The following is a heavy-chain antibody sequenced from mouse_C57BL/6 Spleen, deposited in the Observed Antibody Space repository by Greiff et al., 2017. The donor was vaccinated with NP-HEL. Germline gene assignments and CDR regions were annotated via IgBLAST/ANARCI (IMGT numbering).Heavy chain of an antibody. Sequence: VQLQQPGAELVRPGSSVKLSCKASGYTFTSYWMDWVKQRPGQGLEWIGNIYPSDSETHYNQKFKDKATLTVDKSSSTAYMQLSSLTSEDSAVYYCARKALGPFDYWGQGTTLTVSS. CDR3: ARKALGPFDY. V-gene: IGHV1-61*01. J-gene: IGHJ2*01. CDR2: IYPSDSET. D-gene: IGHD4-1*01. CDR1: GYTFTSYW.